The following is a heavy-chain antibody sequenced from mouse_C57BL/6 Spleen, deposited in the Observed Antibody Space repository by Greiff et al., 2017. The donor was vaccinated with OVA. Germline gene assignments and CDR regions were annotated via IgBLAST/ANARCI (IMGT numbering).Heavy chain of an antibody. CDR2: IDPSDSYT. CDR1: GYTFTSYW. J-gene: IGHJ2*01. V-gene: IGHV1-50*01. D-gene: IGHD4-1*01. Sequence: QVQLQQPGAELVKPGASVKLSCKASGYTFTSYWMQWVKQRPGQGLEWIGEIDPSDSYTNYNQKFKGKATLTVDTSSSTAYMQLSSLTSEDSAVYYCARKSNWDRDYWGQGTTLTVSS. CDR3: ARKSNWDRDY.